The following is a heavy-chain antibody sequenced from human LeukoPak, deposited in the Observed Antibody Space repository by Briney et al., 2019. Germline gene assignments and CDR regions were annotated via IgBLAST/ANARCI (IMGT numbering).Heavy chain of an antibody. CDR2: VNDSGGT. J-gene: IGHJ2*01. D-gene: IGHD3-22*01. V-gene: IGHV4-34*01. CDR1: IDSFTNYY. Sequence: SETLSLTCAVYIDSFTNYYWNWIRQTPGKGLEWIGEVNDSGGTNINPSLKSRVTISVDTSKNQFSLKLSSVTAADTAVYYCARHDRFDFHFDLWGRGTLVTVSS. CDR3: ARHDRFDFHFDL.